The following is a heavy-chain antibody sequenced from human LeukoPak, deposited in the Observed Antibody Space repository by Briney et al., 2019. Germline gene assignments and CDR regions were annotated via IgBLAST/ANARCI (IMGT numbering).Heavy chain of an antibody. CDR3: ARSITMVRGQGDY. Sequence: PGGSLRLSCTVSGFTVSSNSMSWVRQAPGKGLEWVSFIYSDNTHYSDSVKGRFTISRDNSKNTLYLQMNSLRAEDTAVYYCARSITMVRGQGDYWGQGTLVTVSS. CDR2: IYSDNT. D-gene: IGHD3-10*01. CDR1: GFTVSSNS. V-gene: IGHV3-53*01. J-gene: IGHJ4*02.